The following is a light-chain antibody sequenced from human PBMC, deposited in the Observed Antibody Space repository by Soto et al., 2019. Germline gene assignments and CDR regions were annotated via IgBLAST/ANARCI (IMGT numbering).Light chain of an antibody. J-gene: IGLJ1*01. CDR2: EVS. CDR1: SSDVGSYNY. CDR3: SSYTSSIIPYV. V-gene: IGLV2-14*01. Sequence: QSALTQPASVSGSPGQSITISCTGTSSDVGSYNYVSWYQLHPGKAPKLLIYEVSDRPSGVSNRFSGSKSGNTASLTISGLRAEDEADYYCSSYTSSIIPYVFGSGTKLTVL.